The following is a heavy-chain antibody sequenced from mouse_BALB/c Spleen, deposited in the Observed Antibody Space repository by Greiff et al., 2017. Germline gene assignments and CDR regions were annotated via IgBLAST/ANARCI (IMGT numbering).Heavy chain of an antibody. CDR2: IWGDGST. J-gene: IGHJ2*01. D-gene: IGHD1-1*01. V-gene: IGHV2-6-7*01. CDR3: ARGPYYYGSSLFDY. Sequence: VKLVESGPGLVAPSQSLSITCTVSGFSLTGYGVNWVRQPPGKGLEWLGMIWGDGSTDYNSAHKSRLSISKDNSKSQVFLKMNSLQTDDTARYYWARGPYYYGSSLFDYWGQGTTLTVAS. CDR1: GFSLTGYG.